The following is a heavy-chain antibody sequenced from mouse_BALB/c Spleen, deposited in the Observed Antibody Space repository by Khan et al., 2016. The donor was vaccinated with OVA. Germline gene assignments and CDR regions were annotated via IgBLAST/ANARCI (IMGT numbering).Heavy chain of an antibody. CDR2: IRLKSNNYAT. D-gene: IGHD1-3*01. Sequence: EVKLEESGGGLVQPGGSMKLSCVASGFTFSNYWMNWVRQSPEKGLEWVAEIRLKSNNYATHYAESVKGRFTISRDDSKSSVYLQMNNLRAEDTGIYYCTHERGSGYWGQGTTLTVSS. CDR3: THERGSGY. CDR1: GFTFSNYW. V-gene: IGHV6-6*02. J-gene: IGHJ2*01.